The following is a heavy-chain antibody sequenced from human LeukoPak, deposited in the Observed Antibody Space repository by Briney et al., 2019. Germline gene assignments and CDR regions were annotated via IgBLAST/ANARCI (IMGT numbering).Heavy chain of an antibody. CDR2: ISSSSSYT. Sequence: GGSLRLSCAASGFTFSDYYMSWIRQAPGKGLEWISYISSSSSYTNYADSVKGRFTISRDNAKNSLYLQMNSLRAEDTAIYYCTTGGNVIVAGTRAFDIWGQGTMVTVSS. D-gene: IGHD6-19*01. J-gene: IGHJ3*02. V-gene: IGHV3-11*05. CDR1: GFTFSDYY. CDR3: TTGGNVIVAGTRAFDI.